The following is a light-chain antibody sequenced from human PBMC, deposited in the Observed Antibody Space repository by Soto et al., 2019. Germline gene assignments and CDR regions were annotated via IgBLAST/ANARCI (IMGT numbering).Light chain of an antibody. CDR2: AAS. V-gene: IGKV1-8*01. J-gene: IGKJ1*01. Sequence: AIRMTQSPSSFSASTGDRVTITCRASQGISSYLAWYQQKPGKAPKLLIYAASTLQSGVPSRFSGSGSVTDFTLTISCLQSEDFATYYCQQYYSYPPTFGQGTKVDI. CDR1: QGISSY. CDR3: QQYYSYPPT.